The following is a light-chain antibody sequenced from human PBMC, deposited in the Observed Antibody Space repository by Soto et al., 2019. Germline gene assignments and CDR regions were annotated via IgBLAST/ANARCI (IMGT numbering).Light chain of an antibody. J-gene: IGLJ3*02. CDR3: PSDAGSSIPVV. V-gene: IGLV2-8*01. CDR1: SSDVGKYNF. CDR2: DVT. Sequence: QSALTQPPSASGSPGQSVTISCTGASSDVGKYNFVSWYQQHPGKAPKLMIYDVTERPSGVPDRFSGSKSGNTASLTVSGLQAEDEADYYFPSDAGSSIPVVFGGGTKLTV.